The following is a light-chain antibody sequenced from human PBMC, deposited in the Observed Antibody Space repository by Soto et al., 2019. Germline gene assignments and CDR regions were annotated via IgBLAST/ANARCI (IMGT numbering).Light chain of an antibody. CDR3: CSCADTGNYV. CDR1: SSDLGSHNL. CDR2: ECT. J-gene: IGLJ1*01. V-gene: IGLV2-23*01. Sequence: QCGRSPPASVPRSPGQSITIACTVTSSDLGSHNLVSWYQQHPGKVPKLILYECTKRPSGVSNRFSGSKSGNTASLTISGLQPEEEADYYCCSCADTGNYVLGSGTKVTVL.